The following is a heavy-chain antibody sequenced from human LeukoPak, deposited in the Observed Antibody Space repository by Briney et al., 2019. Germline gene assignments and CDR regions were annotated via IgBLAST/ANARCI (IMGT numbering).Heavy chain of an antibody. Sequence: GGSLRLSCAASGFTFSSYWMHWVRHAPGKGLVWVSLINSDGSSTRYADSVKGRFTISRDNAKNTLYLQMNSLRAEDTAVYYCARTARHLDYWGQGTLVTVSS. CDR1: GFTFSSYW. CDR2: INSDGSST. J-gene: IGHJ4*02. V-gene: IGHV3-74*01. CDR3: ARTARHLDY. D-gene: IGHD5-18*01.